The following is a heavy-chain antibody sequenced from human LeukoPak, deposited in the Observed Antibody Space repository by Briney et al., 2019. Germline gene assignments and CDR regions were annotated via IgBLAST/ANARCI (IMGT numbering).Heavy chain of an antibody. CDR1: GFTFSTYN. J-gene: IGHJ3*02. V-gene: IGHV3-30*04. Sequence: GKSLRLSCAASGFTFSTYNIHWVRQAPGKGLEWVAVISSDGSDKFYADSVKGRFTMSRDNSKNTLYLQMNGLRAEDTAVYYCARAHVVITDTFDMWGQGTMVIVSS. CDR3: ARAHVVITDTFDM. D-gene: IGHD3-22*01. CDR2: ISSDGSDK.